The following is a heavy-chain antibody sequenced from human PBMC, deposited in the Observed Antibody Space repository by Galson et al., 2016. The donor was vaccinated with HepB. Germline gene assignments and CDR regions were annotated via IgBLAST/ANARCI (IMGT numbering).Heavy chain of an antibody. CDR3: ARSREYFGSGSYLDY. D-gene: IGHD3-10*01. CDR2: TWFDGNYK. Sequence: SLRLSCAASGFNFISYGMHWVRQAPGKGLEWVAVTWFDGNYKDYAESVKGQITVSRDNTENTLSLQLDSPRAEDTAVYHCARSREYFGSGSYLDYWGQGTLVIVSS. CDR1: GFNFISYG. J-gene: IGHJ4*02. V-gene: IGHV3-33*01.